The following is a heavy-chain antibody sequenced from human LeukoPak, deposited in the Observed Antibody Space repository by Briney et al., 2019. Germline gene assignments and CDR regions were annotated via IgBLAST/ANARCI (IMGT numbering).Heavy chain of an antibody. CDR2: IYYSGST. CDR3: ARLPGGGYCSSTSCEIDY. CDR1: GGSISSSSYY. J-gene: IGHJ4*02. V-gene: IGHV4-39*01. Sequence: PSETLSLTCTVSGGSISSSSYYWGWIRQPPGQGLEWIGSIYYSGSTYYNPSLKSRVTISVDTSKNQFSLKLSSVTAADTAVYYCARLPGGGYCSSTSCEIDYWGQGTLVTVSS. D-gene: IGHD2-2*01.